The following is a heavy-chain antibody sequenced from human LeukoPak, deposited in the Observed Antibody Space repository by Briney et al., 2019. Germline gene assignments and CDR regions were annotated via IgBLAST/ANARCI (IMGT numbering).Heavy chain of an antibody. CDR3: ARAADTYSGSYYFDY. CDR2: LCCAGSNT. V-gene: IGHV3-33*01. CDR1: GFTFSSYG. D-gene: IGHD1-26*01. J-gene: IGHJ4*02. Sequence: PGGSLRLSCAASGFTFSSYGMHGVRQAPGKGVEWVAVLCCAGSNTNSAASVKGRFTIYRDNSKNTLYLQMPSLRAEDTAVYYCARAADTYSGSYYFDYWGEGTLATVSS.